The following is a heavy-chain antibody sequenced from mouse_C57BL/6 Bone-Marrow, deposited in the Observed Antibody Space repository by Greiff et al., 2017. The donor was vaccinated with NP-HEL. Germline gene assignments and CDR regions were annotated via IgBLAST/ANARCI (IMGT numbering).Heavy chain of an antibody. J-gene: IGHJ2*01. CDR2: IWTGGGT. CDR3: ARNRGYGSSRYYFDY. V-gene: IGHV2-9-1*01. Sequence: VKLMESGPGLVAPSQSLSITCTVSGFSLTSYAISWVRQPPGKGLEWLGVIWTGGGTNYNSSLKSRLSISKDNSKSQVFLKMNSLQTDDTARYYCARNRGYGSSRYYFDYWGQGTTLTVSS. CDR1: GFSLTSYA. D-gene: IGHD1-1*01.